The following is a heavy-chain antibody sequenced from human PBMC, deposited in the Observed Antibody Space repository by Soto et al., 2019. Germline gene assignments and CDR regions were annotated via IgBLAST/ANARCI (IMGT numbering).Heavy chain of an antibody. J-gene: IGHJ6*02. CDR3: ASEVGLLDVVPAAISDMDV. CDR2: IIPMFGIA. CDR1: GGTFNRYT. V-gene: IGHV1-69*02. D-gene: IGHD2-2*01. Sequence: QVQLVQSGAEVKKPGSSVKVSCKGSGGTFNRYTITWVRQAPGQGLEWMVRIIPMFGIASYAQNFQGRVRITADKSTSTAYMELSGLRSENTAVYFCASEVGLLDVVPAAISDMDVWGQGTTVTVSS.